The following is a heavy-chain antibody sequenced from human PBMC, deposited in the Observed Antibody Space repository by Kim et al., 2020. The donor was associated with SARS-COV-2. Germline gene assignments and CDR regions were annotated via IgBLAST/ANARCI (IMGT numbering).Heavy chain of an antibody. D-gene: IGHD6-13*01. Sequence: YTDSVNGRFTISRDNAKSSLYLTMNSLRAEDTAVYYCASMVSSNAFDIWGQGTMVTVSS. J-gene: IGHJ3*02. CDR3: ASMVSSNAFDI. V-gene: IGHV3-21*01.